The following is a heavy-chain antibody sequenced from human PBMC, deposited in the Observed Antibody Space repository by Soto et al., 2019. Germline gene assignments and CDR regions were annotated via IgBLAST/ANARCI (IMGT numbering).Heavy chain of an antibody. CDR1: GYSFTSYW. CDR3: ERLVVVPAATPNYYYYYSGMDV. J-gene: IGHJ6*02. Sequence: GESLKISCKGSGYSFTSYWISWVRQMPGKGLEWMGRIDPSDSYTNYSPSFQGHVTISADKSISTAYLQWSSLKASDTDMYYCERLVVVPAATPNYYYYYSGMDVWGQGNTVTVAS. CDR2: IDPSDSYT. V-gene: IGHV5-10-1*01. D-gene: IGHD2-2*01.